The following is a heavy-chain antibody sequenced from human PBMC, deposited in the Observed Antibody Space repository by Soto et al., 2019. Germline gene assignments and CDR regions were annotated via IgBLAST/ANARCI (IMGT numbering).Heavy chain of an antibody. Sequence: PSETLSLTCAVYGGSFSGYYWSWIRQPPGKGLEWIGEINHSGSTNYNPSLKSRVTISVDTSKNQFSLKLSSVTAADTAVYYCAREGIQLWIRYYYYGMDVWGQGTTVTVSS. J-gene: IGHJ6*02. CDR3: AREGIQLWIRYYYYGMDV. V-gene: IGHV4-34*01. D-gene: IGHD5-18*01. CDR1: GGSFSGYY. CDR2: INHSGST.